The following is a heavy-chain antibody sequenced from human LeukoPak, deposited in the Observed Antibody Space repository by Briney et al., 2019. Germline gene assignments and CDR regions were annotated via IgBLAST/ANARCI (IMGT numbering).Heavy chain of an antibody. V-gene: IGHV3-30-3*01. D-gene: IGHD3-9*01. Sequence: GGSLRLSCAASGFTFSSYAMHWVRQAPGKGLEWVAVISYDGSNKYYADSVKGRFTISRDNSKNTLHLQMNSLRAEDTAVYYCARDLYYDILTGYPGGYFDYWGQGTLVTVSS. CDR3: ARDLYYDILTGYPGGYFDY. J-gene: IGHJ4*02. CDR2: ISYDGSNK. CDR1: GFTFSSYA.